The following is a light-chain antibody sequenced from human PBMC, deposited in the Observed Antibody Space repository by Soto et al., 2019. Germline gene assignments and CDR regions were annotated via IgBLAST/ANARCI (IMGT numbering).Light chain of an antibody. CDR1: SSDLAIYNY. J-gene: IGLJ1*01. V-gene: IGLV2-14*01. Sequence: QSVLTQPPSVSAAPGQTVTISCTGTSSDLAIYNYVSWYQQQPGKAPKLMIYQVTNRPSGVSNRFSGSRSGNTASLTISGLQAEDEADYYCSSYTDSSNYVFGTGTKGTVL. CDR3: SSYTDSSNYV. CDR2: QVT.